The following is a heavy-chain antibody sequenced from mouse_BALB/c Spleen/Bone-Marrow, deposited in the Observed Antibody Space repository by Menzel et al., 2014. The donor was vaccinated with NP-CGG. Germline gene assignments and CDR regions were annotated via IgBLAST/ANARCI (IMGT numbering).Heavy chain of an antibody. V-gene: IGHV2-9*02. CDR3: ARYGYFYAMDY. CDR2: IWAGGST. D-gene: IGHD2-2*01. J-gene: IGHJ4*01. CDR1: GFSLTSYG. Sequence: VKVVESGPGLVAPSQSLSITCTVSGFSLTSYGVHWVRQPPGMGLEWLGVIWAGGSTNYNSALMSRLSISKDNSKSQVFLKMNSLQTDDTAMYYCARYGYFYAMDYWGQGTSVTVSS.